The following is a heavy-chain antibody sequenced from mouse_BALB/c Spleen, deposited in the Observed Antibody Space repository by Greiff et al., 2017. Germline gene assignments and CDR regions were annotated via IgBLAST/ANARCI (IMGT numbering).Heavy chain of an antibody. D-gene: IGHD2-14*01. Sequence: EVKLVESGGGLVQPGGSRKLSCAASGFTFSSFGMHWVRQAPEKGLEWVAYISSGSSTIYYADTVKGRFTISRDNPKNTLFLQMTSLRSEDTAMYYCARGHDYRSPWFAYWGQGTLVTVSA. CDR1: GFTFSSFG. V-gene: IGHV5-17*02. CDR2: ISSGSSTI. CDR3: ARGHDYRSPWFAY. J-gene: IGHJ3*01.